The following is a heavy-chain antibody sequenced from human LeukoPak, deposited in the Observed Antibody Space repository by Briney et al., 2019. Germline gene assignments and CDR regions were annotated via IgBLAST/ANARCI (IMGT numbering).Heavy chain of an antibody. J-gene: IGHJ6*03. D-gene: IGHD6-6*01. CDR1: GGTFSSYA. CDR3: ARDGSSSPRYYYYYYMDV. Sequence: EASVKVSCKASGGTFSSYAISWVRQAPGQGLEWMGGIITIFGTANYAKKFKGRVTITADESTSTAYMELSSLRSEDTAVYYCARDGSSSPRYYYYYYMDVWGKGTTVTVSS. CDR2: IITIFGTA. V-gene: IGHV1-69*13.